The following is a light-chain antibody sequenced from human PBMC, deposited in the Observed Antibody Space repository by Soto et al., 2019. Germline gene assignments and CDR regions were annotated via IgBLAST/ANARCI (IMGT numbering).Light chain of an antibody. V-gene: IGLV1-40*01. CDR3: QSYDSSLSGSYV. CDR1: SSNIGAGYD. J-gene: IGLJ1*01. CDR2: GNN. Sequence: QSALTQPPSVSGAPGQRVTISCTGSSSNIGAGYDVHWYQRLPGTAPKVLIYGNNNRPSGVPDRFSGSKSGTSASLAITGLLAEDEADYYCQSYDSSLSGSYVFGTGTKLTVL.